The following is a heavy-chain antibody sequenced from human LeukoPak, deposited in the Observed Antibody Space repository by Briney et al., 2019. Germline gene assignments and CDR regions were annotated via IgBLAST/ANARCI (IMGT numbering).Heavy chain of an antibody. D-gene: IGHD6-19*01. CDR3: ARASSGCYRWFDP. CDR2: IYYTGST. J-gene: IGHJ5*02. V-gene: IGHV4-59*01. CDR1: GDSISSYY. Sequence: SETLSLTCTVSGDSISSYYWSWIRQPPGKGLEWIGYIYYTGSTSYNPSLKSRVTISVDTSKNQFSLKLTSVTAADTAVYYCARASSGCYRWFDPWGQGTLVTVSS.